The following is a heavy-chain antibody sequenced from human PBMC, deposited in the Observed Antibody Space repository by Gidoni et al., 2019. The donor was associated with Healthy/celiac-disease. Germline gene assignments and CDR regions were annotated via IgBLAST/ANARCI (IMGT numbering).Heavy chain of an antibody. Sequence: QVQLVESGGGVVQPGRSLRLSCAASGFTFSSYAMHWVRQAPGKGLEWVAVISYDGSNKYYADSVKGRFTISRDNSKNTLYLQMNSLRAEDTAVYYCARDFSTATLNAFDIWGQGTMVTVSS. D-gene: IGHD3-3*02. CDR1: GFTFSSYA. CDR2: ISYDGSNK. J-gene: IGHJ3*02. CDR3: ARDFSTATLNAFDI. V-gene: IGHV3-30-3*01.